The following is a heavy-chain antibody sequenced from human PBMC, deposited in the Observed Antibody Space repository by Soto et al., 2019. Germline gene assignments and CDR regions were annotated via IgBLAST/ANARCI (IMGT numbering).Heavy chain of an antibody. D-gene: IGHD3-10*01. CDR1: GLTVSSNY. J-gene: IGHJ4*02. CDR3: ARVYGSGIPDSFDY. Sequence: EVQLVASGGGLVQPGGSLRLSCAVSGLTVSSNYMSWVRQAPGKGLEWVSVLYSGGSTYNADCVKGRFTIARDNAKNKLYLQMTSRRADDTAVYYCARVYGSGIPDSFDYWGQGTLVTVSS. V-gene: IGHV3-66*01. CDR2: LYSGGST.